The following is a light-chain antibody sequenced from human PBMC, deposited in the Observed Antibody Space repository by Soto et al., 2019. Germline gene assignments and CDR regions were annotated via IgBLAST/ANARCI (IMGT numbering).Light chain of an antibody. V-gene: IGLV2-8*01. J-gene: IGLJ1*01. CDR3: SSYAGSLYV. CDR2: EVS. CDR1: SSDIGDYNY. Sequence: QSALTQPPSASGSPGQSVTISCTGTSSDIGDYNYVSWYQQHPGKAPKLMIYEVSKRPSGVPDRFSGSKSGNTDSLTVSGLQAEAESDYICSSYAGSLYVFGSGTKLTVL.